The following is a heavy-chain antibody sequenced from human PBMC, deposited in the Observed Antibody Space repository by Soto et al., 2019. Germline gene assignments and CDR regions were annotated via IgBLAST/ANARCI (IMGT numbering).Heavy chain of an antibody. J-gene: IGHJ3*02. CDR1: GYXFTSYL. V-gene: IGHV5-51*01. CDR2: IYPGYSDT. Sequence: EXLKISCKCSGYXFTSYLIGWVRQMPGKGLEWMGIIYPGYSDTRYSPSFQVQVTISSYKSISTAYMQLSSLKASDTAMYYFARGSKNAFDIWGQGTMVTVS. CDR3: ARGSKNAFDI.